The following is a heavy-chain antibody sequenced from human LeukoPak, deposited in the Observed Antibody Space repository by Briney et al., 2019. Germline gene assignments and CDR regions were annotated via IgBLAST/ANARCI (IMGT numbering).Heavy chain of an antibody. D-gene: IGHD2-8*02. CDR1: GFTFSSYD. V-gene: IGHV3-13*01. J-gene: IGHJ4*02. CDR2: IGTAGDT. CDR3: ARVSKNTGGWSFYDY. Sequence: GGSLRLSCAASGFTFSSYDMHWVRQVTGKGLEWVSVIGTAGDTYYPDSVKGRFTISRENAKNSLYLQMNSLRAGDTAVYYCARVSKNTGGWSFYDYWGQGTLVTVSS.